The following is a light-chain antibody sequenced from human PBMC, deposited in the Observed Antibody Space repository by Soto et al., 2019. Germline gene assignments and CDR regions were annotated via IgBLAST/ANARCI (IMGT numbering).Light chain of an antibody. Sequence: IQLTQSPSSLSASVGDRVTITCRASQGISSYLAWYQQKPGKAPKLLIYAASTLQSGVPSRFSGSGSGTDFPLTISSLQPEDFAPYYCQQAYSFTPTFGQGTKVDIK. J-gene: IGKJ1*01. CDR1: QGISSY. CDR3: QQAYSFTPT. CDR2: AAS. V-gene: IGKV1-9*01.